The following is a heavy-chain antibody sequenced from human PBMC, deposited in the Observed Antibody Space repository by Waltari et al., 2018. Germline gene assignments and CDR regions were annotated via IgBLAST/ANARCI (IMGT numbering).Heavy chain of an antibody. V-gene: IGHV3-30*03. CDR2: ISYDGSDK. CDR3: ARDYGVAAPRYYFDY. D-gene: IGHD4-17*01. J-gene: IGHJ4*02. CDR1: KFAFSSYV. Sequence: QVQLVESGGGVVRPGQSLRLSCRGPKFAFSSYVLHWLRQAPGKGPEWLTMISYDGSDKFYIDSVKGRFTVSRDDSKKTLYLQMDSLRPDDTAVYFCARDYGVAAPRYYFDYWGQGTLVTVSS.